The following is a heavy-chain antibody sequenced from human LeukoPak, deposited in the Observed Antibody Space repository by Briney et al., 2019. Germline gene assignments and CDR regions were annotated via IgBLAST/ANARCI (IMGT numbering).Heavy chain of an antibody. V-gene: IGHV3-21*01. CDR1: GFTFSSYS. CDR2: ISSSSSYI. D-gene: IGHD5-24*01. J-gene: IGHJ4*02. Sequence: EGFLRLSCAASGFTFSSYSMNWVRQAPGKGLEWVSSISSSSSYIYYADSVKGRFTISRDNAKTSLYLQMNSLRAEDTAVYYCARATDGYTPLPGGYWGQGTLVTVSS. CDR3: ARATDGYTPLPGGY.